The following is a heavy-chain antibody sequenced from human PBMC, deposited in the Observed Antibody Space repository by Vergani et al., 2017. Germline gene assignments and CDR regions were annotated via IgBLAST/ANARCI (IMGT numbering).Heavy chain of an antibody. V-gene: IGHV4-61*02. D-gene: IGHD6-13*01. Sequence: QVQLQESGPGLVKPSQTLSLTCTVSGGSISSGSYYWSWIRQPAGKGLEWIGRIYTSGSTNYNPSLKSRVTISVDTSKNQFSLKLSSVTAADTAVYYCARGSSSWYTWYGMDVWGQGTTVTVSS. CDR3: ARGSSSWYTWYGMDV. CDR2: IYTSGST. J-gene: IGHJ6*02. CDR1: GGSISSGSYY.